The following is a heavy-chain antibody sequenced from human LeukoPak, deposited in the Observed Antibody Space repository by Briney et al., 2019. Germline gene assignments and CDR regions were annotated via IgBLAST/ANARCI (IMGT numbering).Heavy chain of an antibody. CDR1: GGSISSSSYY. Sequence: KPSETLSLTCTVAGGSISSSSYYWGWIRQPPGKGLEWIGSIYYSGSTYYNPSLKSRVTISVDTSKNQFSLKLSSVTAADTAVYYCTSKRIQLDFDYRGQGTLVTVSS. CDR3: TSKRIQLDFDY. J-gene: IGHJ4*02. D-gene: IGHD5-18*01. CDR2: IYYSGST. V-gene: IGHV4-39*01.